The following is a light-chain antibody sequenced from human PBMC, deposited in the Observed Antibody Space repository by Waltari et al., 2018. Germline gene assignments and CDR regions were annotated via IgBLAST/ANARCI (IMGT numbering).Light chain of an antibody. CDR2: KDT. CDR1: ALPKTY. J-gene: IGLJ3*02. Sequence: SYELTQSPSVSVSPGQTATITCSGDALPKTYAYLYQQKSGQAPVLVIYKDTKRPSGIPEKFSGSSTGTMATLTISGAQVEDEGDYYCYSAEISGKLWAFGGGTKLTVL. V-gene: IGLV3-10*01. CDR3: YSAEISGKLWA.